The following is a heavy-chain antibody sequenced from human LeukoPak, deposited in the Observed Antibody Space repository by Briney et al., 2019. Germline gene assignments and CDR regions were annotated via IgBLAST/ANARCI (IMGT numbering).Heavy chain of an antibody. V-gene: IGHV1-18*01. CDR3: AREGIRIAAAGTIDY. Sequence: ASVKVSCKASGYTFSNYAINWVRQAPGHGLEGMGWISTYIGNTNYAQKLQDRVTMTTDTSTSTAYMELRSLRSDDTAMYYCAREGIRIAAAGTIDYWGQGTLVTVSS. CDR1: GYTFSNYA. D-gene: IGHD6-13*01. CDR2: ISTYIGNT. J-gene: IGHJ4*02.